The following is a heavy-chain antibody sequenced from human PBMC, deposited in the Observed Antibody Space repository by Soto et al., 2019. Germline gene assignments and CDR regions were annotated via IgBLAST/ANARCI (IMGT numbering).Heavy chain of an antibody. CDR1: GYTLASYY. J-gene: IGHJ6*02. D-gene: IGHD3-16*02. Sequence: ASVKVSCKASGYTLASYYRHWVRQAPGQGLEWMGIINPSGGSTSYAQKFQGRVTMTRDTSTSTVYMELSSLRSEDTAVYYCARDRERLGELSFHLYYYGMDVWGQGTTVTVSS. V-gene: IGHV1-46*01. CDR2: INPSGGST. CDR3: ARDRERLGELSFHLYYYGMDV.